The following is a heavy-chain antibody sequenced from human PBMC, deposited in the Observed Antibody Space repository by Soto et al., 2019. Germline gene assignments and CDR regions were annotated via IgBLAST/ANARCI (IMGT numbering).Heavy chain of an antibody. CDR2: ISPGADVS. Sequence: EVQLLESGGGLVQPGGSLRLSCAASGFTFSSFVMNWVRQAPGKGLEWVSTISPGADVSHYTDSVKGLFTISRDNSRRTLHLQMDSLRVEDAAVYFCVSRAIPATTKWGAFDVWGQGTAVTVSS. D-gene: IGHD2-21*01. CDR3: VSRAIPATTKWGAFDV. J-gene: IGHJ3*01. V-gene: IGHV3-23*01. CDR1: GFTFSSFV.